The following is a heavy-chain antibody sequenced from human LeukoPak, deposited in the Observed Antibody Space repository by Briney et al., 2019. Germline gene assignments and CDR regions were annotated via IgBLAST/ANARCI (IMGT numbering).Heavy chain of an antibody. D-gene: IGHD3-22*01. CDR3: ARSLYYYDSQPQGY. V-gene: IGHV4-59*01. CDR1: GGSISSYY. Sequence: SETLSLTCTVSGGSISSYYWSWIRQPPGKGLEWIGYIYYSGSTNYNPSLKSRVTISVDTSKNQFSLKLSSVTAADTAVYYCARSLYYYDSQPQGYWGQGTLVTVSS. CDR2: IYYSGST. J-gene: IGHJ4*02.